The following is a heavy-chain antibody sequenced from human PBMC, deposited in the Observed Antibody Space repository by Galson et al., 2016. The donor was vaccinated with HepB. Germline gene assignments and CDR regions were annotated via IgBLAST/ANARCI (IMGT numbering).Heavy chain of an antibody. CDR3: WGPEITESPFDY. D-gene: IGHD1-14*01. CDR2: INSRGGLT. V-gene: IGHV3-23*01. Sequence: SLRLSCAASGFPFSIYAMDWVRHAPGKGLEWVSTINSRGGLTYYAASVKGRFTISRDNSKNTPYLQMNSLRAEDTAVYYCWGPEITESPFDYWGQGTLVTASS. J-gene: IGHJ4*02. CDR1: GFPFSIYA.